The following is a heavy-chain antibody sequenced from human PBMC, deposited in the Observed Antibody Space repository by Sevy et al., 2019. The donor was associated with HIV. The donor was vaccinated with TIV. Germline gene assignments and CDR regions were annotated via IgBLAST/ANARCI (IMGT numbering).Heavy chain of an antibody. D-gene: IGHD3-3*01. CDR1: GNTFTAYY. J-gene: IGHJ5*02. CDR3: ALGTIFEPNYFDP. V-gene: IGHV1-2*02. CDR2: INPNSGAT. Sequence: ASVKVSCRASGNTFTAYYVHWVRQAPGQGLEWMGWINPNSGATKYAQKFQCRVTMTRDTSFSAVYMDLSRLTSADTAVYYCALGTIFEPNYFDPWGQGTLVTVSS.